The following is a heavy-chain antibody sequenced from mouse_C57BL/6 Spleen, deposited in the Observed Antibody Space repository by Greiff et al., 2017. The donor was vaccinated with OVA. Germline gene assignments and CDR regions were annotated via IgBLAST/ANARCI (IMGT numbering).Heavy chain of an antibody. Sequence: EVMLVESEGGLVQPGSSMKLSCTASGFTFSDYYMAWVRQVPEKGLEWVANINYDGSSTYYLDSLKSRFIISRDNAKNILYLQMSSLKSEDTATYYCARGGHYYDAMDYWGQGTSVTVSS. CDR2: INYDGSST. D-gene: IGHD1-2*01. CDR3: ARGGHYYDAMDY. V-gene: IGHV5-16*01. CDR1: GFTFSDYY. J-gene: IGHJ4*01.